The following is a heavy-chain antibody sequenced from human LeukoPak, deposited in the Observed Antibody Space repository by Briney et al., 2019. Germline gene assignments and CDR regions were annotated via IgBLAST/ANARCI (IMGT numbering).Heavy chain of an antibody. D-gene: IGHD5-12*01. CDR3: AKSSGYDTPFN. Sequence: GGSLRLSCAASGFTVSSNYMSWVRQAPGKGLEWVSAISGSGGSTYYADSVKGRFTISRDNSKNTLYLQMNSLRADDTAVYYCAKSSGYDTPFNWGQGTLVTVSS. J-gene: IGHJ4*02. V-gene: IGHV3-23*01. CDR2: ISGSGGST. CDR1: GFTVSSNY.